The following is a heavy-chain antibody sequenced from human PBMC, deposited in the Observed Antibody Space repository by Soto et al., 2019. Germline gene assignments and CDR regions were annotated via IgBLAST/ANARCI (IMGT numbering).Heavy chain of an antibody. CDR1: GFTVSSNY. CDR2: IYSGGST. V-gene: IGHV3-66*01. D-gene: IGHD6-19*01. Sequence: GGSLRLSCAASGFTVSSNYMSWVRQAPGKGLEWVSVIYSGGSTYYADSVKGRFTISRDNSKNTLYLQMNSLRAEDTAVYYCGVAGISHYYYYYMDVWGKGTTVTVSS. CDR3: GVAGISHYYYYYMDV. J-gene: IGHJ6*03.